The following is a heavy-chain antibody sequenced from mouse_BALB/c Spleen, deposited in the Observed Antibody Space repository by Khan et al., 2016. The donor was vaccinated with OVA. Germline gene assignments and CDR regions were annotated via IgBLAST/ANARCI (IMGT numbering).Heavy chain of an antibody. CDR3: AREGLRGVGMDY. CDR1: GYTFTAYE. D-gene: IGHD1-1*01. CDR2: IYPGDGTT. Sequence: QVQLKQSGPELVKPGALVKISCKASGYTFTAYEINWVKQRPGQGLEWIGWIYPGDGTTEYNENFKGKATLTADTSSNTAYMQLSSLTSEKSAVYFCAREGLRGVGMDYWGQGTSVSVSS. J-gene: IGHJ4*01. V-gene: IGHV1S56*01.